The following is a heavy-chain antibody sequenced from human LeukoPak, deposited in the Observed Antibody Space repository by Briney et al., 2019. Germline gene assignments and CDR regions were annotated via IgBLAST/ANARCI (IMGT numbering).Heavy chain of an antibody. D-gene: IGHD5-24*01. V-gene: IGHV4-59*12. CDR2: IYYSGST. CDR3: ARRRDGYNPNFFDY. J-gene: IGHJ4*02. Sequence: SETLSLTCTVSGGSMRSYYWNWIRQPPGKGLEWIGCIYYSGSTNYNPSLKSRVTMSVDTSKKQVSLKLSSVTAADTAVYYCARRRDGYNPNFFDYWGQGTLVTVSS. CDR1: GGSMRSYY.